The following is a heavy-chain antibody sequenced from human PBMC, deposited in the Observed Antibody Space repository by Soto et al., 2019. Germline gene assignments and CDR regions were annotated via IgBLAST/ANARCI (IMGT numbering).Heavy chain of an antibody. D-gene: IGHD7-27*01. J-gene: IGHJ4*02. CDR3: ARDQGANLYFDY. V-gene: IGHV1-18*01. CDR2: ISAHNGNT. CDR1: GYTFTNYG. Sequence: QVQLVQSGAEVKKPGASVKVSCKASGYTFTNYGISWVRQAPGQGLEWMGWISAHNGNTKYAQKLQGRVTMTTDTSTSTAYMDLRSLRSHDTAVYYCARDQGANLYFDYWGQGTLVTVSS.